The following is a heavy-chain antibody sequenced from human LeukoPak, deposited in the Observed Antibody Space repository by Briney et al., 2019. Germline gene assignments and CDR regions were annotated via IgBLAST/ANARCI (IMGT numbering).Heavy chain of an antibody. CDR2: IWYDGSNK. CDR3: ARDLLYSSSWYVGLDY. CDR1: GFTFSSYG. V-gene: IGHV3-33*01. D-gene: IGHD6-13*01. J-gene: IGHJ4*02. Sequence: PGGSLRLSCAASGFTFSSYGMHWVRQAPGKGLEWVAVIWYDGSNKYYADSVEGRFTISRDNSKNTLYLQMNSLRAEDTAVYYCARDLLYSSSWYVGLDYWGQGTLVTVSS.